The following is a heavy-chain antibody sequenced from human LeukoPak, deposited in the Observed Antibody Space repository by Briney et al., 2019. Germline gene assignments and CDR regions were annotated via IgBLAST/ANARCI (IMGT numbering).Heavy chain of an antibody. Sequence: AGGSLRLSCAASGFTFSSYDMHWVRQATGKGLEWVSAISGSGGSTYYADSVKGRFTISRDNSKNTLYLQMNSLRAEDTAVYYCAKASSAASVLFDYWGQGTLVTVSS. J-gene: IGHJ4*02. CDR3: AKASSAASVLFDY. D-gene: IGHD6-13*01. CDR2: ISGSGGST. CDR1: GFTFSSYD. V-gene: IGHV3-23*01.